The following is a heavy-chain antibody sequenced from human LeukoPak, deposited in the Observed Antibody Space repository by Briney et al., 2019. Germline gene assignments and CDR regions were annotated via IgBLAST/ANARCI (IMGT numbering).Heavy chain of an antibody. D-gene: IGHD6-19*01. CDR1: GFTFSSYS. CDR3: ARDKKQWLASFDY. J-gene: IGHJ4*02. CDR2: ISSSCSYI. Sequence: PGGSLRLSCAASGFTFSSYSMNWVRQAPGKGLEWVSSISSSCSYIYYADSVKGRFTISRDNAKNSLYLQMNSLRAEDTAVYYCARDKKQWLASFDYWGQGTLVTVSS. V-gene: IGHV3-21*01.